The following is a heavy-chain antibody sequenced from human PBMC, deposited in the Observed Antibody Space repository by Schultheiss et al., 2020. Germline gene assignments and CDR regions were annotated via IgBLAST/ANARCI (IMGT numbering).Heavy chain of an antibody. CDR3: AMPSGFLDWLDV. CDR1: GGSISSSSYY. CDR2: IYYSGST. D-gene: IGHD3/OR15-3a*01. Sequence: SETLSLTCTVSGGSISSSSYYWGWIRQPPGKGLEWIGSIYYSGSTYYNPSLKSRVTISVDTSKNQFSLRLRSVTAADTAVYYCAMPSGFLDWLDVWGQGTLVTVSS. J-gene: IGHJ4*02. V-gene: IGHV4-39*01.